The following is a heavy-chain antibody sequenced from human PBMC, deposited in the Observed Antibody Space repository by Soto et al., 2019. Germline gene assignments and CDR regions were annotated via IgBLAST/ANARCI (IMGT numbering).Heavy chain of an antibody. CDR1: GFTFTSSA. J-gene: IGHJ6*02. CDR2: IVVGSGNT. CDR3: AAGRGGGEYYDFWSGYYSYYYYGMDV. Sequence: QMQLVQSGPEVKKPGTSVKVSCKASGFTFTSSAVQWVRQARGQRLEWIGWIVVGSGNTNYAQKFHERAPLARDLPTSTAYRERGSLRSEATAVYYGAAGRGGGEYYDFWSGYYSYYYYGMDVWGQGTTVTVSS. V-gene: IGHV1-58*01. D-gene: IGHD3-3*01.